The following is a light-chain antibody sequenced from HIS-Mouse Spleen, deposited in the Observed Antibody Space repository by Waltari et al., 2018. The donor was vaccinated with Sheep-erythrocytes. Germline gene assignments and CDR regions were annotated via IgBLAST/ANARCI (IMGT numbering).Light chain of an antibody. CDR1: PGISSY. CDR2: AAS. V-gene: IGKV1-8*01. J-gene: IGKJ2*01. Sequence: AIRMTQSPSSLSASTGDRVTITCRASPGISSYLAWYQQKPGKAPKLLIYAASTLQSGVPSRFSGSGSGTDFTLTISCLQSEDFVTYYCQQYYSYPYTFGQGTKLEIK. CDR3: QQYYSYPYT.